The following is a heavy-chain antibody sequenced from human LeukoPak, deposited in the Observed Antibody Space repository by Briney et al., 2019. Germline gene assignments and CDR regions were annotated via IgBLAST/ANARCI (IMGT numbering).Heavy chain of an antibody. CDR3: ARNYWGSNYFDS. Sequence: SETLSLTCTVSGDSISKYYWSWIRQPPRKGLEWIGYVYYSGNTDYNPSLKSRVTISIDTSKNQFYLKLNSVTAADSAIYYCARNYWGSNYFDSWGQGTLVTVSS. D-gene: IGHD7-27*01. CDR1: GDSISKYY. V-gene: IGHV4-59*01. J-gene: IGHJ4*02. CDR2: VYYSGNT.